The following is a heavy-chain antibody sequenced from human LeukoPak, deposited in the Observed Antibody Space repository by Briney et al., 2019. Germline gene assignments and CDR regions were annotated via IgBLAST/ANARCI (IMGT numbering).Heavy chain of an antibody. Sequence: GGSLRLSCAPSGFPFSSYAMRCVRHAPGEGVVCVSAITGSGGHTHSTHSVKGRFTLSRDNSTNPVFLQMNSLSAEDTAVYYCAKWGDYDVLAGYDVSDSWGEGTLGTVSS. CDR2: ITGSGGHT. J-gene: IGHJ5*01. V-gene: IGHV3-23*01. CDR3: AKWGDYDVLAGYDVSDS. D-gene: IGHD3-9*01. CDR1: GFPFSSYA.